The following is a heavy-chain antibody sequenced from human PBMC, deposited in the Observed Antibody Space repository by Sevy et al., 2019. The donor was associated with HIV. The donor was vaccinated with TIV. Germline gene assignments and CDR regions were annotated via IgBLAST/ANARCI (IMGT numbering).Heavy chain of an antibody. D-gene: IGHD3-3*01. CDR1: GFTFSDYY. V-gene: IGHV3-11*01. CDR3: ARDRPGTGGGFWSGYYTNDY. CDR2: ISSSGSTI. J-gene: IGHJ4*02. Sequence: GGSLRLSCAASGFTFSDYYMSWIRQAPGKGLEWVSYISSSGSTIYYADSVKGRFTISRDNAKNSLYLQMNRLRAEETAVYYCARDRPGTGGGFWSGYYTNDYWGQGTLVTVSS.